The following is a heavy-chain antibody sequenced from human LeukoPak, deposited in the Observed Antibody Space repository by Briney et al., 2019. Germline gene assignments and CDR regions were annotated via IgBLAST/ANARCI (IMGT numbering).Heavy chain of an antibody. CDR1: GGTFSSYA. V-gene: IGHV7-4-1*02. CDR2: INTNTGNP. CDR3: ARGGPFDY. J-gene: IGHJ4*02. Sequence: GASVKVSCKASGGTFSSYAISWVRQAPGQGLEWMGWINTNTGNPTYAQGFTGQLVFSLDTSVSTAYLQISSLKSEDTAVYYCARGGPFDYWGQGTLVTVSS.